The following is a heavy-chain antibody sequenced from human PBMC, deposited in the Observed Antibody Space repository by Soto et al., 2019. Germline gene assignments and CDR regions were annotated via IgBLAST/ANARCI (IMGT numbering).Heavy chain of an antibody. CDR3: ARDLSGDYGALDT. V-gene: IGHV3-30-3*01. D-gene: IGHD4-17*01. CDR2: ISYDGSNK. CDR1: GFTFSSYA. J-gene: IGHJ3*02. Sequence: GGSLRLSCAASGFTFSSYAMHWVRQAPGKGLEWVAVISYDGSNKYYADSVKGRFTISRDNSKNTLYLQMNSLRAEDTAVYYCARDLSGDYGALDTWGQGTMVTVS.